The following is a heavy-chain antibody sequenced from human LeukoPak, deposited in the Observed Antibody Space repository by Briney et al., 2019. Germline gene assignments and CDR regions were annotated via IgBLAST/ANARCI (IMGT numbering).Heavy chain of an antibody. CDR1: GGSPRGVN. CDR3: ARGFVYGDLGY. Sequence: SGSPCLTYAVSGGSPRGVNWSWISPRPRKRGWRIREINHSGSTNYDASLKSRVTITADTSKNQFSRKLSSVTSADTAVDYGARGFVYGDLGYWGQGTLVTVSS. V-gene: IGHV4-34*01. D-gene: IGHD4-17*01. J-gene: IGHJ4*02. CDR2: INHSGST.